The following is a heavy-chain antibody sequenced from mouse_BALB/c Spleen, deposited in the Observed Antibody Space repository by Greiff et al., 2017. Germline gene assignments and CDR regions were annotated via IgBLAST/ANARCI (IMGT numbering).Heavy chain of an antibody. V-gene: IGHV3-6*02. J-gene: IGHJ4*01. CDR2: ISYDGSN. Sequence: VQLKESGPGLVKPSQSLSLTCSVTGYSITSGYYWNWIRQFPGNKLEWMGYISYDGSNNYNPSLKNRISITRDTSKNQFFLKLNSVTTEDTATYDCAREGYYAMDYWGQGTSVTVSS. CDR3: AREGYYAMDY. CDR1: GYSITSGYY.